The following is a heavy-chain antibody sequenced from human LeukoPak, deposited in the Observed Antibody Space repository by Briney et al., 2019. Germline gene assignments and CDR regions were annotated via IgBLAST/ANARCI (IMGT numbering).Heavy chain of an antibody. D-gene: IGHD3-22*01. CDR1: GGSISSYY. CDR3: ARVSSPFYYDSSGYRFDY. J-gene: IGHJ4*02. CDR2: IYTSGST. Sequence: SETLSLTCTVSGGSISSYYWSWIRQPAGKGLEWIGRIYTSGSTNYNPSLKSRVTMSVDTSKNQFSLKLSSVTAADTAVYYCARVSSPFYYDSSGYRFDYWGQGTLVTVSS. V-gene: IGHV4-4*07.